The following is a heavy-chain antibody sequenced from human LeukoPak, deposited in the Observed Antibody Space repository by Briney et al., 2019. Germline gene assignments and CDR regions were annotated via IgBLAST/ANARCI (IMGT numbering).Heavy chain of an antibody. J-gene: IGHJ4*02. V-gene: IGHV3-64*05. CDR1: GFSFSSHA. CDR2: ITTNAEST. D-gene: IGHD3-10*01. CDR3: ARGPYGSGSYY. Sequence: PGGSLRLSCIASGFSFSSHAMHWVRQTPGKGLEYVSTITTNAESTYYADSVKGRFTISRDNSKNTLYFQMSSLRPEDTAVYYCARGPYGSGSYYWGQGTLVTVSS.